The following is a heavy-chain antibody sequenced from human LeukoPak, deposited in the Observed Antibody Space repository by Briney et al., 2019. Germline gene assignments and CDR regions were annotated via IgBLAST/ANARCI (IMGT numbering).Heavy chain of an antibody. V-gene: IGHV4-59*01. CDR3: ASNTGTVFDY. J-gene: IGHJ4*02. CDR2: ISYSGST. D-gene: IGHD7-27*01. Sequence: SETLSLTCTVSGGSLSPYYWSWIRQSPGKGLEWIGYISYSGSTNSHPSLKSRVTISVDMSKPQFYLELSSVTAADTAVYYCASNTGTVFDYWGQGALVTVSS. CDR1: GGSLSPYY.